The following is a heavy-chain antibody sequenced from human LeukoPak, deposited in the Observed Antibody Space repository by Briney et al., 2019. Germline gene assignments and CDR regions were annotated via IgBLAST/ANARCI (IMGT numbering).Heavy chain of an antibody. CDR1: GFTFSNHW. CDR3: ATRLARVTVDPFDN. Sequence: PGGSLRLSCVASGFTFSNHWMTWVRQAPEKGLEWVANIKTDGSEAHYVESVKGRFTISRDNAKNSLYLQMNSLRVEDTAVYYCATRLARVTVDPFDNWGQGTLVTVST. V-gene: IGHV3-7*01. D-gene: IGHD4-17*01. CDR2: IKTDGSEA. J-gene: IGHJ4*02.